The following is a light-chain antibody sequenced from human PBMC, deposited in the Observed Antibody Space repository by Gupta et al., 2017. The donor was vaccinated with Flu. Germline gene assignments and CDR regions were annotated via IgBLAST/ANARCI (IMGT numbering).Light chain of an antibody. CDR2: GAS. Sequence: EIVMTQSPATLSVSPGERATRSCRASQSVSSNLAWYQQKPGQAPRLLIYGASTRATGTKDRYSGRGSGNECTITIIILNDEESEVYYCQQYKNRHHYMYPFGQGTKMDIK. CDR1: QSVSSN. CDR3: QQYKNRHHYMYP. J-gene: IGKJ2*01. V-gene: IGKV3-15*01.